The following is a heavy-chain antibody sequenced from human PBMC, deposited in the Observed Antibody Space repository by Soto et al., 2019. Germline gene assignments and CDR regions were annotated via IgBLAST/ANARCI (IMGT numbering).Heavy chain of an antibody. CDR3: ARDGGYSYGNFDY. D-gene: IGHD5-18*01. J-gene: IGHJ4*02. CDR1: GFTFSSYS. Sequence: EVQLVESGGGLVKPGGSLRLSCAASGFTFSSYSMNWVRQAPGKGLEWVSSISSSSSYIYYADSVKGRFTISRDNAKNSLYLQKNSLRAEDTAVYYCARDGGYSYGNFDYWGQGTLVTVSS. CDR2: ISSSSSYI. V-gene: IGHV3-21*01.